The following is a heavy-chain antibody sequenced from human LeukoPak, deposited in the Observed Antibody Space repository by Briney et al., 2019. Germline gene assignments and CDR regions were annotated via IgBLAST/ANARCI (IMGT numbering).Heavy chain of an antibody. CDR1: GYTFTGYY. CDR3: ARVSRHYGSGRKAPDY. J-gene: IGHJ4*02. D-gene: IGHD3-10*01. CDR2: ISAYNGNT. Sequence: ASVKVSCKSSGYTFTGYYVNWVRQAPGQGLEGMGWISAYNGNTHYAQKLQGRVTMTTDTSTSTAYMELRSLRSDDTAVYYCARVSRHYGSGRKAPDYWGQGTLVTVSS. V-gene: IGHV1-18*04.